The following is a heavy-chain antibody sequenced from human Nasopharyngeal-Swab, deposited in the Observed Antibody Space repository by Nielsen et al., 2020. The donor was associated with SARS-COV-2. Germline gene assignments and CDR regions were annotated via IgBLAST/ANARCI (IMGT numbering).Heavy chain of an antibody. Sequence: GESLKISCAASGFTFSSYAMSWVRQAPGKGLEWVSAISGSGGSTYYADSVKGRFTISRDNSNNTLYLQMNSLRAEDTAVYYCAKDDRRSQWLVDYYYGMDVWGQGTTVTVSS. CDR1: GFTFSSYA. J-gene: IGHJ6*02. CDR2: ISGSGGST. V-gene: IGHV3-23*01. CDR3: AKDDRRSQWLVDYYYGMDV. D-gene: IGHD6-19*01.